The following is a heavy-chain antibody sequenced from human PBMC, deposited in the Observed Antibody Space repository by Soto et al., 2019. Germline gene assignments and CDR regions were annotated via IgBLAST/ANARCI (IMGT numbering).Heavy chain of an antibody. CDR3: TRPRGYSSYGMDV. CDR2: IRSKANSYAT. CDR1: GFTFSGSA. D-gene: IGHD2-15*01. Sequence: GGSLRLSCAASGFTFSGSAMHWVRQASGKGLEWVGRIRSKANSYATAYAASVKGRFTISRDDSKNTAYLQMNSLKTEDTAVYYCTRPRGYSSYGMDVWGQGTTVTVSS. J-gene: IGHJ6*02. V-gene: IGHV3-73*01.